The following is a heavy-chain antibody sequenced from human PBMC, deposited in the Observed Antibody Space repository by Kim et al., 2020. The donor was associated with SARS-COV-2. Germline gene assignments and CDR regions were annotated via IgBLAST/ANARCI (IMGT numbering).Heavy chain of an antibody. CDR3: ARHEVAVQASGLKNWFDP. J-gene: IGHJ5*02. Sequence: KSRVTISVDTSKNQFSLKLSSVTAADTAVYYCARHEVAVQASGLKNWFDPWGQGTLVTVSS. V-gene: IGHV4-39*01. D-gene: IGHD6-19*01.